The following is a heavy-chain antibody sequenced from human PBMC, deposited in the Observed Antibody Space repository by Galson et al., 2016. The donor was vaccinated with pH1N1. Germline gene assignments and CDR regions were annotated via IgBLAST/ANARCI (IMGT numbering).Heavy chain of an antibody. Sequence: SLRLSCAASGFTFISYAMSWVRQAPGKGLEWVAVISYVESNKDYADSVKGRFTVSRDNSKNTLYLQMNSLRAEDTALYYCARDHVYGDYFERFFDLWGRGTLVTVSS. CDR1: GFTFISYA. J-gene: IGHJ2*01. CDR2: ISYVESNK. D-gene: IGHD4-17*01. CDR3: ARDHVYGDYFERFFDL. V-gene: IGHV3-30-3*01.